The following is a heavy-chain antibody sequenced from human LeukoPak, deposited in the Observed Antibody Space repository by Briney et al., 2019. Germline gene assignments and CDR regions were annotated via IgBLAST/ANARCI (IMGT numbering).Heavy chain of an antibody. CDR2: ISYDGSNK. CDR1: GFTFSSYG. V-gene: IGHV3-30*18. J-gene: IGHJ3*02. Sequence: GGSLRLSCAASGFTFSSYGMHWVRQAPGEGLEWVAVISYDGSNKYYADSVKGRFTISRDNSKNTLYLQMNSLRAEDTAVYYCAKVRIEAFDIWGQGTMVTASS. D-gene: IGHD2/OR15-2a*01. CDR3: AKVRIEAFDI.